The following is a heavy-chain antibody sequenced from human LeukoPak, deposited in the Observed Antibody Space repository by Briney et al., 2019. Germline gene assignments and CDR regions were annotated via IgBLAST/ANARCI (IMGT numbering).Heavy chain of an antibody. CDR2: IIPIFGTA. J-gene: IGHJ5*02. CDR3: ARVGRGDSSGYSRWFDP. CDR1: GGTFSSYA. Sequence: ASVKVSCKASGGTFSSYAISWVRQAPGQGLEWMGRIIPIFGTANYAQKFQGRVTMTRNTSISTAYMELSSLRSEDTAVYYCARVGRGDSSGYSRWFDPWGQGTLVTVSS. V-gene: IGHV1-69*05. D-gene: IGHD3-22*01.